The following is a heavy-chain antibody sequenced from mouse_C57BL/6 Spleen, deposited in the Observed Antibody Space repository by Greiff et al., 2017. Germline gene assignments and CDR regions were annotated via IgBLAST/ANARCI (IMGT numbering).Heavy chain of an antibody. V-gene: IGHV1-52*01. J-gene: IGHJ4*01. CDR3: ARYGNAYAMDY. CDR1: GYTFTSYW. CDR2: IDPSDSET. Sequence: QVQLQQSGAELVRPGSSVKLSCKASGYTFTSYWMHWVKQRPIQGLEWIGNIDPSDSETHYNQKFKDKATLTVDKSSSTAYMQLSSLTSEDSAVYYCARYGNAYAMDYWGQGTSVTVSS. D-gene: IGHD1-1*01.